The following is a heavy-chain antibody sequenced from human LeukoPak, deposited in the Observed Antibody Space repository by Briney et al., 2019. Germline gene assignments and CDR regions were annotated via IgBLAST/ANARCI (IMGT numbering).Heavy chain of an antibody. CDR1: GYTFTSYD. CDR3: ARELWPNNWFDP. D-gene: IGHD5-18*01. V-gene: IGHV1-8*01. J-gene: IGHJ5*02. CDR2: MNHNSGNT. Sequence: ASVKVSCKASGYTFTSYDINWVRQATGQGLEWMGWMNHNSGNTGYAQKFQGRVTMTRNTSISTAYMELSSLRSEDTAVYYCARELWPNNWFDPWGQGTLVTVSS.